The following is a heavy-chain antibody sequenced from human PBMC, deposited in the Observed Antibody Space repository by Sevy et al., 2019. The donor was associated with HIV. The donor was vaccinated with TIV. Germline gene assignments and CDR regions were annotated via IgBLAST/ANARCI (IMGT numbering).Heavy chain of an antibody. Sequence: ASVKVSCKASGYNFASDGFSWVRQAPGQGLEWMGWIGVYNGNAKYAQVFQDRFTMTTDTSTGTAYMELGSLRSDDTAVYYCARVPTYYYGSATYFDYWGQGTLVTVSS. J-gene: IGHJ4*02. CDR3: ARVPTYYYGSATYFDY. CDR1: GYNFASDG. D-gene: IGHD3-10*01. CDR2: IGVYNGNA. V-gene: IGHV1-18*04.